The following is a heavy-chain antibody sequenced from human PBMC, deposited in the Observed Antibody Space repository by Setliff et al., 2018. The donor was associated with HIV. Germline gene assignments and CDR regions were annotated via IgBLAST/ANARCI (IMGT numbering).Heavy chain of an antibody. V-gene: IGHV3-53*01. CDR2: IYSDGRT. CDR3: AKGVKWLHP. CDR1: GFTVSDNY. D-gene: IGHD3-16*01. Sequence: LRLSCAASGFTVSDNYMTWVRQAPGKGLEWVSFIYSDGRTYYADPVKGRFTISRDESKNTLYLQMNSLRVDDTAAYYCAKGVKWLHPWGQGNLVTVSS. J-gene: IGHJ5*02.